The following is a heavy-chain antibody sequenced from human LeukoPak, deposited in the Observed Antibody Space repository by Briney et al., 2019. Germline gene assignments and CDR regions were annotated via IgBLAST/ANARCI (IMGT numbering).Heavy chain of an antibody. Sequence: GGSLRLSCVISGFTFSSYEMNWVRQAPGKGLEWVSYISSSGSTMYSADSVKGRFTISRDNAKNSLYLQMNSLRAEDTAVYYCARDHYYYGYFDYWGQGTLVTVSS. V-gene: IGHV3-48*03. CDR2: ISSSGSTM. CDR1: GFTFSSYE. CDR3: ARDHYYYGYFDY. J-gene: IGHJ4*02. D-gene: IGHD3-10*01.